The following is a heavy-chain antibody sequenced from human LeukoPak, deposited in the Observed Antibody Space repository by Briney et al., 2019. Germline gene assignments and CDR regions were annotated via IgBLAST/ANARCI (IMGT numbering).Heavy chain of an antibody. CDR1: GFTFSDYY. D-gene: IGHD4-23*01. CDR3: ADGNYGGNSGDY. J-gene: IGHJ4*02. V-gene: IGHV3-11*04. Sequence: SGGSLRLSCAASGFTFSDYYMSWIRQAPGKVLEWVSYISSSGSTIYYADSVKGRFTISRDNAKDSLYLQMNSLRAEDTAVYYCADGNYGGNSGDYWGQGTLVTVSS. CDR2: ISSSGSTI.